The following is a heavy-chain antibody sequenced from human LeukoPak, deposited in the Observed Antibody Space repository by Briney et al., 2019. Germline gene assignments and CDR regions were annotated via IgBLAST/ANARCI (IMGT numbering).Heavy chain of an antibody. Sequence: PSQTLSLTCAVSGGSISSGGYSWSWIRQPPGKGLEWIGSIYHSGNTYYNPSLKSRVTISVDTSKNQFTLKVRSVTAADTGVYFCARKGLRPLEWLSEYFFDYWGQGTLVSVAS. D-gene: IGHD3-3*01. J-gene: IGHJ4*02. CDR3: ARKGLRPLEWLSEYFFDY. V-gene: IGHV4-30-2*03. CDR2: IYHSGNT. CDR1: GGSISSGGYS.